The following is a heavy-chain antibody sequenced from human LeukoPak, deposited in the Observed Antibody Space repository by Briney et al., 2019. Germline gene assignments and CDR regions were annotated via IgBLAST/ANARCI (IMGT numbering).Heavy chain of an antibody. CDR2: IYYSGST. Sequence: PSETLSLTCTVSGVSISSGGYYWSWIRQHPGKGLEWIGYIYYSGSTYYNPSLKSRITISVDTSENRFSLKLSSVTATDTAVYYCARDCSGGSCYGAFDIWGQGTMVTVSS. V-gene: IGHV4-30-4*08. D-gene: IGHD2-15*01. CDR3: ARDCSGGSCYGAFDI. CDR1: GVSISSGGYY. J-gene: IGHJ3*02.